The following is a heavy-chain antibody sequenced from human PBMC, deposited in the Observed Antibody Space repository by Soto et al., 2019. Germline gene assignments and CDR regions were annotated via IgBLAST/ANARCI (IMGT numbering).Heavy chain of an antibody. Sequence: EVQLVESGGGLVKPGGSLRLSCAASGFTFSSYSMNWVRQAPGKGLEWVSSISSSSSYIYYADSVKGRFTISRDNAKNSLYLQMNSLRAEDTAVYYCARDYYDYVWGNDDPLDAFDIWGQGTMVTVSS. CDR1: GFTFSSYS. CDR2: ISSSSSYI. D-gene: IGHD3-16*01. CDR3: ARDYYDYVWGNDDPLDAFDI. J-gene: IGHJ3*02. V-gene: IGHV3-21*01.